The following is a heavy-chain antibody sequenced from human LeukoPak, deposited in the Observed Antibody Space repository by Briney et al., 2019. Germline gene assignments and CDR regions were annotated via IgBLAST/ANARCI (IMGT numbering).Heavy chain of an antibody. Sequence: GGSLRLSCAASGFTFSSFAMSWVRRAPGKGLEWVSSISGSGGATYYADSLKGRFTISRANSKNTLYLQMNSLRVEDTAVYYCAKDDYGANGYFDSWGQGTLVTVSS. CDR3: AKDDYGANGYFDS. CDR2: ISGSGGAT. V-gene: IGHV3-23*01. D-gene: IGHD4-23*01. CDR1: GFTFSSFA. J-gene: IGHJ4*02.